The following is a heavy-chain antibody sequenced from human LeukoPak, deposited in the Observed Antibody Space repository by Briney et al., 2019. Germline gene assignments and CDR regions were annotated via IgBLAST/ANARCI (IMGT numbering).Heavy chain of an antibody. CDR2: IYSGGST. Sequence: GGSLRLSCAASGFTVSSDYMSWVRQAPGKGLGWVSVIYSGGSTYYADSVKGRFTISRDNSKNSLYLQMNSLRAEDTAVYYCAREGSGYSGYDAFSWGQGTLVTVSS. D-gene: IGHD5-12*01. V-gene: IGHV3-66*01. CDR1: GFTVSSDY. CDR3: AREGSGYSGYDAFS. J-gene: IGHJ5*02.